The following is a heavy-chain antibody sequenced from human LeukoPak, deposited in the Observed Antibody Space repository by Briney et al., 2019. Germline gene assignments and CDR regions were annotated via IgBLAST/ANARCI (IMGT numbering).Heavy chain of an antibody. J-gene: IGHJ6*03. CDR1: GGSISSFY. CDR3: ARDKRVAVAGTYIYYYYMDV. V-gene: IGHV4-4*07. D-gene: IGHD6-19*01. CDR2: IYTSGST. Sequence: PSETLSLTCTVSGGSISSFYWSWIRQPAGKGLEWIGRIYTSGSTNYNPSLKSRATMSVDTSKNQFSLKLSSVTAADTAVYYCARDKRVAVAGTYIYYYYMDVWGNGTTVTISS.